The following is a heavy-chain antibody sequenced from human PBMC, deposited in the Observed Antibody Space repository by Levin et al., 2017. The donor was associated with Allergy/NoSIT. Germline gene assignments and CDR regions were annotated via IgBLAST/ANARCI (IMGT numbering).Heavy chain of an antibody. CDR1: GFTFSSYA. CDR3: AKGATGTVRGEYYFDY. Sequence: GGSLRLSCAASGFTFSSYAMSWVRQAPGKGLEWVSAISGSGGSTYYADSVKGRFTISRDNSKNTLYLQMNSLMAEDTAVYYCAKGATGTVRGEYYFDYWGQGTLVTVSS. V-gene: IGHV3-23*01. D-gene: IGHD1-1*01. CDR2: ISGSGGST. J-gene: IGHJ4*02.